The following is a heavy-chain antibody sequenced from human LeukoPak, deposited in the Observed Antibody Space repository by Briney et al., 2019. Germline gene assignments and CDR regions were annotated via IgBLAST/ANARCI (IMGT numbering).Heavy chain of an antibody. CDR2: INPNSGGT. CDR3: ARAKPEMATIMWDY. V-gene: IGHV1-2*02. J-gene: IGHJ4*02. D-gene: IGHD5-24*01. CDR1: GYTFTGYY. Sequence: GASVKVSCKASGYTFTGYYMHWVRQAPGQGLEWMGWINPNSGGTNYAQKFQGRVTMTRDTSISTAYMELSRLRSDDTAVYYCARAKPEMATIMWDYWGQGTLVTVSS.